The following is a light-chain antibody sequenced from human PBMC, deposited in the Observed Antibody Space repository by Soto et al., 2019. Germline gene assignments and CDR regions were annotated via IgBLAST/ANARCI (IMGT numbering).Light chain of an antibody. CDR1: KSVSKY. CDR3: QQYGGSPQT. CDR2: GAS. Sequence: EIVLTQSPGTLALSPGEGATLSCRASKSVSKYLAWYQQKPGQAPRLLIYGASSRATGIPDSFSGSGSGTDFTLTISRLEPEDFAVYYCQQYGGSPQTFGQGTK. V-gene: IGKV3-20*01. J-gene: IGKJ1*01.